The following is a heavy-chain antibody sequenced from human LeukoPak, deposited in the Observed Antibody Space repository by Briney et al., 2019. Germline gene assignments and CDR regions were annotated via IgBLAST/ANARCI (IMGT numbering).Heavy chain of an antibody. J-gene: IGHJ4*02. Sequence: GGPLRLSCAASGFTFSSYSMNWVRQAPGKGLEWVSSISSSSSIYYADLVKGRFTISRDNAKNSLYLQMNSLRAEGTAVYYCARMGYYDFWSGYYGGGDYWGQGTLVTVSS. CDR1: GFTFSSYS. V-gene: IGHV3-21*01. CDR3: ARMGYYDFWSGYYGGGDY. CDR2: ISSSSSI. D-gene: IGHD3-3*01.